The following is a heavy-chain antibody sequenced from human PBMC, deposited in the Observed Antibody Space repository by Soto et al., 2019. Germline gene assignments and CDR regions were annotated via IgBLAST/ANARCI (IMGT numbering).Heavy chain of an antibody. J-gene: IGHJ5*01. V-gene: IGHV4-31*03. D-gene: IGHD2-21*02. CDR2: ISSSGST. CDR1: GDSIGGVGY. CDR3: ARSGVTGIVIPSHWFDP. Sequence: SETLSLTCTVSGDSIGGVGYWSWIRQFPGRGLEWIGCISSSGSTYYNPALNNRISLSLDTSQNQFSLKLLSVTAADTAIYYCARSGVTGIVIPSHWFDPWGQGTTVTVSS.